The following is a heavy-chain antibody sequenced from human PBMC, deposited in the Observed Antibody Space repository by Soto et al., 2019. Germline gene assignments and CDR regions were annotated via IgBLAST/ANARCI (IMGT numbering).Heavy chain of an antibody. CDR1: GGSISSYY. J-gene: IGHJ6*02. V-gene: IGHV4-59*01. Sequence: SETLSLTCTVSGGSISSYYWSWIRQPPGKGREWIGYIYYSGSTNYNPSLKIRVTISVDTSKNQFSLKLSSVTAADTAVYYCARGGFWSGYFRYYYSGMDVWGQGTTVTVSS. CDR3: ARGGFWSGYFRYYYSGMDV. D-gene: IGHD3-3*01. CDR2: IYYSGST.